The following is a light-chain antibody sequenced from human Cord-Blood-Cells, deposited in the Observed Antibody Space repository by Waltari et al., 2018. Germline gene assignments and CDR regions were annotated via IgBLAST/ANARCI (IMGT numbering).Light chain of an antibody. CDR3: QQRSNWPFT. CDR1: QGVSSY. Sequence: EMVLTQSPATLSLSPGERATLSCRASQGVSSYLAWYQQKPGQAPRLLIYDASNRATGIPARFSGSGPGTDFTLTISSLEPEDFAVYYCQQRSNWPFTFGGGTKVEIK. CDR2: DAS. J-gene: IGKJ4*01. V-gene: IGKV3D-11*01.